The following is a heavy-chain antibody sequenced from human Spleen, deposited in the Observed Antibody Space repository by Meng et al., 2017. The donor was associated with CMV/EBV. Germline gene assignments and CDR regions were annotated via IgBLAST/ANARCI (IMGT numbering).Heavy chain of an antibody. Sequence: ASVKVSCKASGYTFSDYYVNWVRQAPGQGLEWMGWINPKGGGTKYAQKFQDRVTMTRDTSTSTAYMELSRLRFDDTAVHYCARAIYDYIWGSYRPLDHWGQGTLVTVSS. CDR2: INPKGGGT. J-gene: IGHJ4*02. CDR1: GYTFSDYY. V-gene: IGHV1-2*02. D-gene: IGHD3-16*02. CDR3: ARAIYDYIWGSYRPLDH.